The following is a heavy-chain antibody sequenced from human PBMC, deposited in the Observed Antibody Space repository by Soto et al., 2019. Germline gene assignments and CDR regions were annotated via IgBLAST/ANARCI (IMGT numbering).Heavy chain of an antibody. CDR3: ATASGDYRGNSGAFDI. J-gene: IGHJ3*02. Sequence: GASVKVSCKVSGYTLTELSMHWVRQAPGKGLEWMGGFDPEDGETIYAQKFQGRVTMTEDTSTDTAYMELSSLRSEDTAVYYCATASGDYRGNSGAFDIWGQGTMVTVSS. CDR2: FDPEDGET. D-gene: IGHD4-17*01. CDR1: GYTLTELS. V-gene: IGHV1-24*01.